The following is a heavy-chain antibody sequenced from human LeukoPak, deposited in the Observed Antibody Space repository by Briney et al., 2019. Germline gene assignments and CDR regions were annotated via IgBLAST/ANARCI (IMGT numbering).Heavy chain of an antibody. V-gene: IGHV1-18*01. CDR1: GYTFTSYG. CDR2: ISAYNGNT. D-gene: IGHD3-3*01. J-gene: IGHJ4*02. Sequence: ASVKVSCKASGYTFTSYGISWVRQAPGQGLEWMGWISAYNGNTNYAQKLQGRVTMTTDTSTSTAYMELRSLGSDDTAVYYCARVGGGGRITIFGVVPCGGFDYWGQGTLVTVSS. CDR3: ARVGGGGRITIFGVVPCGGFDY.